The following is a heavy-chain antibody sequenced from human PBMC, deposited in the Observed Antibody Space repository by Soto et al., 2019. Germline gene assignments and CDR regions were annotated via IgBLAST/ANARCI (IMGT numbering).Heavy chain of an antibody. V-gene: IGHV3-23*01. CDR3: AKDVGSYYSDFDY. J-gene: IGHJ4*02. Sequence: EVQLLESGGGLVQPGESLRLSCAASGFTFSSYAMSWVRQAPGKGLDWVSGISGSGVNTYYADSVKGRFTISRDNSKNTLYLHIYSLRLEDTAIYYCAKDVGSYYSDFDYWGQGTLVTVSS. D-gene: IGHD1-26*01. CDR1: GFTFSSYA. CDR2: ISGSGVNT.